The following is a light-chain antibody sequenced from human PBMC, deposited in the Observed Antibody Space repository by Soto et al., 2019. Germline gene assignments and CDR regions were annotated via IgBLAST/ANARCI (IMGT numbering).Light chain of an antibody. CDR3: ETWDSNTRV. CDR1: SGHSSYI. V-gene: IGLV4-60*02. CDR2: LEGSGSY. J-gene: IGLJ2*01. Sequence: QLVLTQSSSASASLGSSVKLTCTLSSGHSSYIIAWHQQQPGKAPRYLMKLEGSGSYNKGSGVPDRFSGSSSGADRYLTISNLQFEDKANYYCETWDSNTRVFGGGTQLTVL.